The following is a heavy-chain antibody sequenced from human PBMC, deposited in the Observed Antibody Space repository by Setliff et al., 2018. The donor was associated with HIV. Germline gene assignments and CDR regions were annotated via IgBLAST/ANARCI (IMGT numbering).Heavy chain of an antibody. CDR2: IYYSGSV. CDR3: AKSIVGGTTHAFDL. V-gene: IGHV4-39*07. J-gene: IGHJ3*01. CDR1: GGSIIYTSYY. Sequence: SETLSLTCTVSGGSIIYTSYYWGWIRQPPGKGLEWIGSIYYSGSVYYNPSLKSRVTISVDTTKNHFSLKVKSVTAADTAVYYCAKSIVGGTTHAFDLWGQGTMVTVSS. D-gene: IGHD1-26*01.